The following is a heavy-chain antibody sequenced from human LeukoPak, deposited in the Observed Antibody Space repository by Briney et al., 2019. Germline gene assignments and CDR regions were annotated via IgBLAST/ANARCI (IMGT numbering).Heavy chain of an antibody. CDR1: GGSISSHY. V-gene: IGHV4-59*11. CDR3: ARAGGGYSYGYPGGAHDY. Sequence: SETLSLTCTVSGGSISSHYWSWIRQPPGKGLEWIGYIYYSGSTNYNPSLKSRVTISVDTSKNQFSLKLSSVTAADTAVYYCARAGGGYSYGYPGGAHDYWGQGTLVTVSS. D-gene: IGHD5-18*01. J-gene: IGHJ4*02. CDR2: IYYSGST.